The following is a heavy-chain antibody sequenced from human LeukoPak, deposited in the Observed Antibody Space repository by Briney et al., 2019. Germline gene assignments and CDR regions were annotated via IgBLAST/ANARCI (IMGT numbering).Heavy chain of an antibody. Sequence: GGSLRLSCAASGFTFSSYSMNWVRQAPGKGLEWVSYISSSSSTIYYADSVKGRFTISRDNAKNSLYLQMNSLRAEDTAVYYCARDRLGYCSSTSCYFDYWGQGTLVTVSS. CDR1: GFTFSSYS. V-gene: IGHV3-48*01. D-gene: IGHD2-2*01. J-gene: IGHJ4*02. CDR2: ISSSSSTI. CDR3: ARDRLGYCSSTSCYFDY.